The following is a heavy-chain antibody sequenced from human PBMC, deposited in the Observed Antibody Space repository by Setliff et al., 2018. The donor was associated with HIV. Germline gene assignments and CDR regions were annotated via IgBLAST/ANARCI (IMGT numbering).Heavy chain of an antibody. CDR1: GFTFSRYE. J-gene: IGHJ5*02. V-gene: IGHV3-48*03. D-gene: IGHD3-3*01. Sequence: PGGSLRLSCAASGFTFSRYEMRWVRQAPGKGLEWLSYISSSGITKHCADSVKGRFTISRDNSKNTLYLQMNSLRAEDTAVYYCAREYKRYNFWCGSGFGRSWFDHWGQGTLVTVSS. CDR3: AREYKRYNFWCGSGFGRSWFDH. CDR2: ISSSGITK.